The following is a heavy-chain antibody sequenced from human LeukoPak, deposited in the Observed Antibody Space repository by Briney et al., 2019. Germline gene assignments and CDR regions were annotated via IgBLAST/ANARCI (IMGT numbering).Heavy chain of an antibody. Sequence: GASVKVSCKASGGTFSSYAISWVRQAPGQGLEWMGRIIPILGIANYAQKFQGRITITADKSTSTAYMELSSLRSEDTAVYYCARDNWNDVGGYWGQGTLVTVSS. CDR3: ARDNWNDVGGY. D-gene: IGHD1-1*01. CDR2: IIPILGIA. V-gene: IGHV1-69*04. J-gene: IGHJ4*02. CDR1: GGTFSSYA.